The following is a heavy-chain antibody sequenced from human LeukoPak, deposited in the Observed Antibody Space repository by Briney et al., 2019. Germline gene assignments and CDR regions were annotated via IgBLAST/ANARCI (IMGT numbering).Heavy chain of an antibody. CDR2: ISGIGGST. J-gene: IGHJ6*02. CDR1: GFSFSSYG. D-gene: IGHD3-10*01. CDR3: AKDHSPFGSGSYSTRYYGMDV. V-gene: IGHV3-23*01. Sequence: GGSLRLSCAVSGFSFSSYGMGWVRQAPGKGLEWVAFISGIGGSTKYADSVKGRFAVSRDNSKTTLYLQMNSLRAEDTAVYCAKDHSPFGSGSYSTRYYGMDVWGQGTTVTVS.